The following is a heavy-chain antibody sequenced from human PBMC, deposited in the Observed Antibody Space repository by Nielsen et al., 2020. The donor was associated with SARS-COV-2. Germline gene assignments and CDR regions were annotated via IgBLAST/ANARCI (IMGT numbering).Heavy chain of an antibody. Sequence: GSLRLSCTVSGGSISSSSYYWGWIRQPPGKGLEWIGSIYYSGSTYYNPSLKSRVTISVDTSKNQLSLKLSSVTAADTAVYYCARLGPIFDYWGQGTLVTVSS. CDR1: GGSISSSSYY. CDR2: IYYSGST. V-gene: IGHV4-39*01. J-gene: IGHJ4*02. CDR3: ARLGPIFDY.